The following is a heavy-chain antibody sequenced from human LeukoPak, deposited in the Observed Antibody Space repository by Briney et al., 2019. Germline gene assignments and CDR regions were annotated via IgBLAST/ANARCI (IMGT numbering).Heavy chain of an antibody. J-gene: IGHJ4*02. CDR3: ARHLRYFDWLLFDY. CDR2: IYYSGST. V-gene: IGHV4-59*08. Sequence: SETLSLTCTVSGGSISSYYWSWIRQPPGKGLEWIGYIYYSGSTNYNPSLKSRVTISVDTSKNQFSLKLSSVTAADTAVYYCARHLRYFDWLLFDYWGQGPRVTVSS. CDR1: GGSISSYY. D-gene: IGHD3-9*01.